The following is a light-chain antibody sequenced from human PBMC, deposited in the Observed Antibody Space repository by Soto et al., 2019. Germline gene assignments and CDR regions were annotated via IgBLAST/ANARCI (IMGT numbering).Light chain of an antibody. CDR1: QSVNSK. Sequence: IVITQSPATLSVSPGERATLSCRASQSVNSKLAWYQQKPGQAPRLLIYGASTRATGIPATFSGSGSGTEFTLTIRSLKSEDFAVYYCQKYNDWPTWTLGKGKKVDIK. CDR3: QKYNDWPTWT. CDR2: GAS. J-gene: IGKJ1*01. V-gene: IGKV3-15*01.